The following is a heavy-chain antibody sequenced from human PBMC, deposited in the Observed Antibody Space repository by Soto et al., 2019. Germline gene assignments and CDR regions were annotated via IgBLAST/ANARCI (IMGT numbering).Heavy chain of an antibody. CDR1: GFTFSSYG. CDR2: IWYDGSNK. CDR3: ARDSTVVTASFVY. V-gene: IGHV3-33*01. D-gene: IGHD4-17*01. Sequence: QVQLVESGGGVVQPGRSLRLSCAASGFTFSSYGMHWVRQAPGKGLEWVAVIWYDGSNKYYADSVKGRFTISRDNSKNTVYLQMNSLRAGDTAVYYCARDSTVVTASFVYWVQASLVTVSS. J-gene: IGHJ4*02.